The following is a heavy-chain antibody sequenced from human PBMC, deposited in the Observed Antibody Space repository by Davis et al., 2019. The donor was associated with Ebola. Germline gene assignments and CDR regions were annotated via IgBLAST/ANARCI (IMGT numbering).Heavy chain of an antibody. Sequence: HSQTPSLTRAISGDSVFGKNGAWNWIRQSPSRGLEWLGRTYYTSKWHNDYGESVKSRISINPDTSKNQLSLQLNSVTPEDAAVYYCVGGWGRSGLDVWGQGTTVTVSS. CDR3: VGGWGRSGLDV. CDR1: GDSVFGKNGA. J-gene: IGHJ6*02. V-gene: IGHV6-1*01. CDR2: TYYTSKWHN. D-gene: IGHD3-16*01.